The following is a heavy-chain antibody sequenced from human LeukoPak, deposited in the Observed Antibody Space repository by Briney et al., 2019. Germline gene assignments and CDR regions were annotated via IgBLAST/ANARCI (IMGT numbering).Heavy chain of an antibody. D-gene: IGHD3-3*01. CDR1: GFTFSSYA. CDR3: AKGGDVLRFLEWLSHMDV. J-gene: IGHJ6*03. V-gene: IGHV3-23*01. CDR2: ISGSGGST. Sequence: PGGSLRLSCAASGFTFSSYAMSWVRQAPGKGLEWVSAISGSGGSTYYADSVKGRVTISRDNSKNTLYLQMNSLRAEDTAVYYCAKGGDVLRFLEWLSHMDVWGKGTTVTVSS.